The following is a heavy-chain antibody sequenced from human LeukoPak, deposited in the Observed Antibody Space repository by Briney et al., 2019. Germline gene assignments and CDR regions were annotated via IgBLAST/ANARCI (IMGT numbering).Heavy chain of an antibody. V-gene: IGHV3-53*01. D-gene: IGHD3-16*01. CDR3: ARGGIGPYPPYYFDY. Sequence: PGGSLRLSCAASGFTVSSNYMSWVRQAPGKGLEWVSVIYSGGGTYYADSVKGRFTISRDNSKNTLYLQMNSLRAEDTAVYYCARGGIGPYPPYYFDYWGQGTLVTVSS. CDR2: IYSGGGT. J-gene: IGHJ4*02. CDR1: GFTVSSNY.